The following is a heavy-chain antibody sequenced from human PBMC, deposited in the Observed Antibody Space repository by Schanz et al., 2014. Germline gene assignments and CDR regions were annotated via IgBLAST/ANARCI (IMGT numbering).Heavy chain of an antibody. J-gene: IGHJ4*02. CDR1: GFTFSSSW. CDR2: TSHDGSFT. V-gene: IGHV3-74*01. CDR3: TRDTDYHFDY. D-gene: IGHD4-17*01. Sequence: EVHLVESGGGLVQPGGSLRLSCAASGFTFSSSWMHWVRRAPGKGLVWVSRTSHDGSFTTFADSVKGRFTISRDNARNTLYLQLNSLRAEDTAVYYCTRDTDYHFDYWGQGTLVTVSS.